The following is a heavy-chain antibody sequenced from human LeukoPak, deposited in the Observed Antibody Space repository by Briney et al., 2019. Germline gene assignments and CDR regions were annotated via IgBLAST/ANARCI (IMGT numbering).Heavy chain of an antibody. J-gene: IGHJ4*02. CDR3: ANTPDPYYYDGSGYGPPYFDY. CDR1: GFTFSSYG. CDR2: ISYDGSNK. D-gene: IGHD3-22*01. Sequence: GSLRLSCAASGFTFSSYGMHWVRQAPGKGLEWVAVISYDGSNKYYADSVKGRFTISRDNSKNTLYLQMNSLRAEDTAVYYCANTPDPYYYDGSGYGPPYFDYWGQGTLVTVSS. V-gene: IGHV3-30*18.